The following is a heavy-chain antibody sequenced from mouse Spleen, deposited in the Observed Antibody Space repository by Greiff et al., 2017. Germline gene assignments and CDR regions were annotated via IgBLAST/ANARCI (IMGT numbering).Heavy chain of an antibody. J-gene: IGHJ2*01. CDR2: IDPANGNT. Sequence: EVQRVESVAELVRPGASVKLSCTASGFNIKNTYMHWVKQRPEQGLEWIGRIDPANGNTKYAPKFQGKATITADTSSNTAYLQLSSLTSEDTAIYYCARGVYYGSSFDYWGQGTTLTVSS. V-gene: IGHV14-3*01. D-gene: IGHD1-1*01. CDR1: GFNIKNTY. CDR3: ARGVYYGSSFDY.